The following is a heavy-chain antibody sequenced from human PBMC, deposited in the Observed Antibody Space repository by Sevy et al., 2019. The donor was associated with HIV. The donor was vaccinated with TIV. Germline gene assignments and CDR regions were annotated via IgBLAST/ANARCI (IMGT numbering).Heavy chain of an antibody. J-gene: IGHJ6*02. Sequence: SETLSLTCIVSSGSISSYYWSWIRQPAGQGLEWIGRMYGSGSTNYNPSLKSRVTMSVDTSKNQFSLNLTSVTAADTAVYYCARGLRGDYVPSMDVWGQGTTVTVSS. V-gene: IGHV4-4*07. D-gene: IGHD4-17*01. CDR1: SGSISSYY. CDR3: ARGLRGDYVPSMDV. CDR2: MYGSGST.